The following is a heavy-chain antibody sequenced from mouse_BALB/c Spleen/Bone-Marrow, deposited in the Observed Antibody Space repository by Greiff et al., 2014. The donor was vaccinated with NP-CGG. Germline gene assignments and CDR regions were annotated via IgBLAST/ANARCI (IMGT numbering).Heavy chain of an antibody. CDR2: IWADGST. V-gene: IGHV2-9*02. J-gene: IGHJ4*01. CDR3: ARITTATGAMDY. D-gene: IGHD1-2*01. Sequence: VQGVESGPGLVAPSQSLSITCTVSGFSLTNYGVHWVRQPPGKGLEWLGVIWADGSTNYNSALMSRLSISKDNSKSQVFFKMNSLQTDDTAVYYCARITTATGAMDYWGQGTSVTVSS. CDR1: GFSLTNYG.